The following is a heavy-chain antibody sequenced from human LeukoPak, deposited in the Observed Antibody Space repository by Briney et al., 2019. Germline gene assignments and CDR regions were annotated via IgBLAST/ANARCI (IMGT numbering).Heavy chain of an antibody. Sequence: GGSLRLSCAASGFTVSSNYMSWVRQAPGKGLEWVSVIYSGGSTYYADSVKGRFTISRDNSKNTLYLQMNSLRAEDTAVYYCATTGAYSYLYFDYWGQGTLVTVSS. V-gene: IGHV3-66*01. CDR3: ATTGAYSYLYFDY. CDR2: IYSGGST. CDR1: GFTVSSNY. J-gene: IGHJ4*02. D-gene: IGHD5-18*01.